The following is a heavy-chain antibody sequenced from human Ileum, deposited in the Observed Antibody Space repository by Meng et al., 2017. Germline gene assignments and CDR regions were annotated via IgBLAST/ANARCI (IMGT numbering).Heavy chain of an antibody. V-gene: IGHV4-34*01. CDR1: GGSFSTYY. Sequence: GALQQWGAGLLKPSETLSLTCAIGGGSFSTYYWSWIRQPPGKGLEWIGEISRSGTTNYNPSLKSRVTISVDTSKNQFSLTVTSVTAADSALYYCARSGVTTVTYLDWGQGTLVTVSS. J-gene: IGHJ4*02. D-gene: IGHD4-11*01. CDR3: ARSGVTTVTYLD. CDR2: ISRSGTT.